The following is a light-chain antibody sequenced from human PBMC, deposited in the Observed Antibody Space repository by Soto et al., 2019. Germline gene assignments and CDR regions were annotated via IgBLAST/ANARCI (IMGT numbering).Light chain of an antibody. V-gene: IGLV2-11*01. Sequence: QSVLTQPRSVSGSPGQSVTISCTGTSSDVGGYNYVSWYQQHSGKAPKLMIYDVSNRPSGVPDRFSGSKSGNTASLTISGLQTEDEADYYCCSYAGSSWVFGGGTKLTVL. CDR1: SSDVGGYNY. J-gene: IGLJ3*02. CDR2: DVS. CDR3: CSYAGSSWV.